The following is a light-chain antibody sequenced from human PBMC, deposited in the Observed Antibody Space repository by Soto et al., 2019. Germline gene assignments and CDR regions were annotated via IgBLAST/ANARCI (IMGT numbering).Light chain of an antibody. V-gene: IGLV2-14*01. J-gene: IGLJ3*02. Sequence: QSALTQPASVSGSPRQSITNSCTGTSSDVGDGDFVSWYQQRPGNAPKLMIYKVSNRPSGVSNRFSGSKSGNTASLTISGLQAEDEADYYCCSYTRSYTWVFGGGTKLTVL. CDR2: KVS. CDR1: SSDVGDGDF. CDR3: CSYTRSYTWV.